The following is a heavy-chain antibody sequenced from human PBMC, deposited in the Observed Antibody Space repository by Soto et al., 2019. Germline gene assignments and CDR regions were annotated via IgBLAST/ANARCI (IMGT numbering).Heavy chain of an antibody. J-gene: IGHJ3*02. V-gene: IGHV4-59*08. Sequence: QVQLQESGPGLVKPSETLSLTCTVSGGSISSYYWSWIRQPPGKGLEWIGYIYYSGSTNYNPSIKSRDTISVDTSKNQFSLKLSSVTAADTAVYYCAIRALVPAAMDDAFDIWGQGTMVTVSS. CDR2: IYYSGST. CDR3: AIRALVPAAMDDAFDI. CDR1: GGSISSYY. D-gene: IGHD2-2*01.